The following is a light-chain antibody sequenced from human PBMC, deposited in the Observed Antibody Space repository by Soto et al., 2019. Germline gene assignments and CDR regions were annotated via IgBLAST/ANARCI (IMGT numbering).Light chain of an antibody. J-gene: IGKJ1*01. CDR3: PQYGSSPGT. V-gene: IGKV3-20*01. Sequence: EIVLTQSPGTLSLSPGERATLSCRASQSVSSSYLAWYQQKPGQAPRLLIYGASSRATGIPDRFSGSGSGTDFPLPLSRLEPEDFAVYYCPQYGSSPGTFGQGTKVEIK. CDR2: GAS. CDR1: QSVSSSY.